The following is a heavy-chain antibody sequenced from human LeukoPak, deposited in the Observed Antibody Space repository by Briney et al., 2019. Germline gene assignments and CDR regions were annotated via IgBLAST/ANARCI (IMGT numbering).Heavy chain of an antibody. Sequence: SETLSLTCAVSGDSISTNNWYNWVRQPPGKGLEWIGEIYHSGNVNYNPSLKSRATISVDKSKNQFSLKPTSVTAADTAVYYCARALRPGVLVPANWFDPWGQGTLVTVSS. CDR2: IYHSGNV. CDR1: GDSISTNNW. V-gene: IGHV4-4*02. J-gene: IGHJ5*02. D-gene: IGHD2-2*01. CDR3: ARALRPGVLVPANWFDP.